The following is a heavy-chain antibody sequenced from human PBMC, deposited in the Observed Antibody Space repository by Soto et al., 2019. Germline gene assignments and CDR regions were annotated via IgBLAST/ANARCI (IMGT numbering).Heavy chain of an antibody. J-gene: IGHJ5*02. D-gene: IGHD2-2*01. CDR2: INHSGST. V-gene: IGHV4-34*01. CDR1: GGSFSGYY. CDR3: ARGYIVVVPAAMSWFDP. Sequence: PSETLSLTCAVDGGSFSGYYWSWIRQPPGNGLEWIGEINHSGSTNYNPSLKSRVTISVDTSKNQFSLKLSSVTAADTAVYYCARGYIVVVPAAMSWFDPWGQGTLVTVSS.